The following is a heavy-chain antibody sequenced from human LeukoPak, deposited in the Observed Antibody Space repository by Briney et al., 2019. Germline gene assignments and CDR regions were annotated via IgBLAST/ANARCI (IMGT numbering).Heavy chain of an antibody. CDR2: IYYSEST. D-gene: IGHD6-13*01. CDR3: ARGGGGSSSSQDFDY. Sequence: SETLSLTCTVSGGSLSSYYWNWIRQPPGKGLEWIGYIYYSESTNYNPSLRSRVAISADTSRNQFSLKLSSVTAADTAVYYCARGGGGSSSSQDFDYWGQGTLVTVSS. CDR1: GGSLSSYY. V-gene: IGHV4-59*01. J-gene: IGHJ4*02.